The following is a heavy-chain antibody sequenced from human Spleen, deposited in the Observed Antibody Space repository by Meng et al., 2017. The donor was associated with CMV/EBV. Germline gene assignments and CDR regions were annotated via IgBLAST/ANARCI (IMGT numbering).Heavy chain of an antibody. D-gene: IGHD1-26*01. CDR2: IKQDGSEK. CDR3: ARDASSSGSYFWDY. Sequence: GESLKISCAASGFTFSSYWMSWVRQAPGKGLEWVANIKQDGSEKYYVDSVKGRFTISRDNAKNSLYLQMNSLRAEDTAVYYCARDASSSGSYFWDYWGQGTLVTVSS. V-gene: IGHV3-7*01. J-gene: IGHJ4*02. CDR1: GFTFSSYW.